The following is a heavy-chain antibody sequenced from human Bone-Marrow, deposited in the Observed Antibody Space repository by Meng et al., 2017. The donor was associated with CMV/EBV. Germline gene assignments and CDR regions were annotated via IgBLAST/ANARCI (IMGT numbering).Heavy chain of an antibody. CDR3: ASSPRGWLHDY. CDR1: GFTFSNYD. J-gene: IGHJ4*02. D-gene: IGHD3-22*01. Sequence: GESLKISCAACGFTFSNYDMHWVRQATGKGLEWVSAIGSAGDTYYPGSVKGQFTISRENAKNSLYLQMNSLRAGDTAVYYCASSPRGWLHDYWGQGTLVTVSS. CDR2: IGSAGDT. V-gene: IGHV3-13*03.